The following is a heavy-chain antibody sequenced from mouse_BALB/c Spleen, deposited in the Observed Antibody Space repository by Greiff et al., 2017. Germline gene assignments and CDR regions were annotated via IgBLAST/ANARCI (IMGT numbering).Heavy chain of an antibody. CDR1: GYTFTSYW. Sequence: LQQPGSELVRPGASVKLSCKASGYTFTSYWMHWVKQRHGQGLEWIGNIYPGSGSTNYDEKFKSKGTLTVDTSSSTAYMHLSSLTSEDSAVYYCTRGITRYFDVWGAGTTVTVSS. V-gene: IGHV1S22*01. J-gene: IGHJ1*01. CDR2: IYPGSGST. CDR3: TRGITRYFDV. D-gene: IGHD2-4*01.